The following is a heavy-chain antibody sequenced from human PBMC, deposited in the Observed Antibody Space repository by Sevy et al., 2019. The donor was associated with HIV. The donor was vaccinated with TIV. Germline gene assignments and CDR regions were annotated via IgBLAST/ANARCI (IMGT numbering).Heavy chain of an antibody. Sequence: GGSLRLSCAASGFTVSSNYMSWVRQAPGKGLEWVSVIYSGGSTYYADSVKGRFTISRDNSKNTLYLQMNSLRAEDTAVYYCARVGICGDTFYFDYWGQGTLVTVSS. CDR3: ARVGICGDTFYFDY. CDR2: IYSGGST. J-gene: IGHJ4*02. D-gene: IGHD7-27*01. CDR1: GFTVSSNY. V-gene: IGHV3-53*01.